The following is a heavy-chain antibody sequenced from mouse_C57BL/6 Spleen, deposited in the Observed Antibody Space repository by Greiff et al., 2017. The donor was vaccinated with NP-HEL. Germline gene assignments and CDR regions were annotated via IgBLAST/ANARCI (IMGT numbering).Heavy chain of an antibody. CDR3: ARNPPYYGSSYDY. D-gene: IGHD1-1*01. Sequence: QVQLQQPGAELVKPGASVKLSCKASGYTFTSYWMHWVKQRPGQGLEWIGMINPNSGSTNYNEKFKSKATLTVDKSSSTVYMQLSSLTSEDAAVYYCARNPPYYGSSYDYWGQGTTLTVSS. V-gene: IGHV1-64*01. CDR2: INPNSGST. CDR1: GYTFTSYW. J-gene: IGHJ2*01.